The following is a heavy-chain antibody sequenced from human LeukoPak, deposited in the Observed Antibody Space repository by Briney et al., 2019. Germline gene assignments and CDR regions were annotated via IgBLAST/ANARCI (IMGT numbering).Heavy chain of an antibody. J-gene: IGHJ4*02. CDR3: ARVGYSYGHDNGYYFDY. D-gene: IGHD5-18*01. CDR2: MNPNSGNT. CDR1: GYTFTSYD. Sequence: ASVKVSCKASGYTFTSYDINWVRQATGQGLERMGWMNPNSGNTGYAQKFQGRVTMIRNTSISTAYMELSSLRSEDTAVYYCARVGYSYGHDNGYYFDYWGQGTLVTVSS. V-gene: IGHV1-8*01.